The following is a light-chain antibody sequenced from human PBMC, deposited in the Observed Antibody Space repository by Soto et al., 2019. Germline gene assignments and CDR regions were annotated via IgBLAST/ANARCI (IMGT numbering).Light chain of an antibody. J-gene: IGLJ1*01. CDR1: SGHSNYA. CDR2: LNSDGSH. CDR3: QTWGSGIHV. Sequence: QPVLTQSPSASASLGTSGKLTCTLSSGHSNYAIAWHQQQPEKGPRYLMKLNSDGSHTKGDGIPDRFSGSSSGAERYLSISSLQSEDEADYYCQTWGSGIHVFGTGTKVTVL. V-gene: IGLV4-69*01.